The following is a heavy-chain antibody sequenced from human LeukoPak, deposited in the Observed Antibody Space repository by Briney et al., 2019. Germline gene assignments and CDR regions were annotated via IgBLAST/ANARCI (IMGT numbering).Heavy chain of an antibody. V-gene: IGHV3-30-3*01. CDR3: ARDHSSSSSYYFDY. CDR2: ISYDGSNK. CDR1: GFTFSSYA. J-gene: IGHJ4*02. Sequence: AGSLRLSCAASGFTFSSYAMHWVRQAPGKGLEWVAVISYDGSNKYYADSVKGRFTISRDNSKNTLYLQMNSLRAEDTAVYYCARDHSSSSSYYFDYWGQGTLVTVSS. D-gene: IGHD6-6*01.